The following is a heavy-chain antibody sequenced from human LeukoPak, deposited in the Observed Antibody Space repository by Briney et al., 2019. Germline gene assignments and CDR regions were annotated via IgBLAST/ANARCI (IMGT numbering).Heavy chain of an antibody. CDR3: AREGSSSWYVDY. CDR1: GFTFSDYY. Sequence: PGGSLRLSCAASGFTFSDYYMSWIRQAPGKGLEWVSYSSGSSIYYADFVKGRFTISRDNAKNSLYLQMNSLRVEDTAVYYCAREGSSSWYVDYWGQGTLVTVSS. CDR2: SSGSSI. D-gene: IGHD6-13*01. V-gene: IGHV3-11*01. J-gene: IGHJ4*02.